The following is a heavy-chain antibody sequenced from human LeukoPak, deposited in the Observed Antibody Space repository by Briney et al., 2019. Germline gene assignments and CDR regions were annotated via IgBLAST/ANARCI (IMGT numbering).Heavy chain of an antibody. CDR1: GFTFSNYA. CDR2: SSGSGDVT. J-gene: IGHJ4*02. V-gene: IGHV3-23*01. Sequence: GGPLRLSCAASGFTFSNYAMSWVRRAPGKGLKWVSASSGSGDVTYYADAVKGRFTISRDNSKNTLYLQMNSLRAEDTAVYYCARGRKSYWDYWGQGTLVTVSS. CDR3: ARGRKSYWDY.